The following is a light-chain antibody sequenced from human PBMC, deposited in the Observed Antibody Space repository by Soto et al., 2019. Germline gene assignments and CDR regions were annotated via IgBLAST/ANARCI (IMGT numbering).Light chain of an antibody. Sequence: DIQMTQSPSSLSASVGDRVTITCRTSQAINNYLNWYQQKPGKAPRLLTYAASSVQSEVPSRFSVSGSGTEFTLTITSLQPEDFATYYRQQTYSAPRTFGQGTKLEIK. V-gene: IGKV1-39*01. CDR1: QAINNY. CDR2: AAS. J-gene: IGKJ2*01. CDR3: QQTYSAPRT.